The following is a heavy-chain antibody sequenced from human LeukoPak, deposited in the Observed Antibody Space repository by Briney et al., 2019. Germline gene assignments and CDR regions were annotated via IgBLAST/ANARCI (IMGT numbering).Heavy chain of an antibody. CDR1: GFTFSSYS. V-gene: IGHV3-48*02. J-gene: IGHJ4*02. CDR2: ISSLSAI. CDR3: VRDWSRGYFDY. Sequence: GGSLRLSCAASGFTFSSYSMNWVRQAPGKGLQWVSYISSLSAIYYTDSVKGRFTISRDNAQNSLHLQMNSLRDEDTAVYYCVRDWSRGYFDYWGQGTLVTVSS. D-gene: IGHD3-3*01.